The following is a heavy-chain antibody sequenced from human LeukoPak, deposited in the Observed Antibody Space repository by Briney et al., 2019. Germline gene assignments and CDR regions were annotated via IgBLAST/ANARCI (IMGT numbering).Heavy chain of an antibody. V-gene: IGHV3-30*18. CDR2: ISYDGSNK. D-gene: IGHD2-21*02. CDR1: GFTFSSYG. Sequence: GRSLRLSCAASGFTFSSYGMHWVRQAPGKGLEWVAVISYDGSNKYYADSVKGRFTISRDNSKNTLYLQMNSLRAKDTAVYHCAKLPWGDHDLFDYWGQGTLVTVSS. CDR3: AKLPWGDHDLFDY. J-gene: IGHJ4*02.